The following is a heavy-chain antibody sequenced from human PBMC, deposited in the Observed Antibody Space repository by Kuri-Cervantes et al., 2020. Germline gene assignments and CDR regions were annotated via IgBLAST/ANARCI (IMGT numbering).Heavy chain of an antibody. CDR1: GGTFSSYA. V-gene: IGHV1-3*01. J-gene: IGHJ6*03. Sequence: ASVKVSCKASGGTFSSYAISWVRQAPGQGLEWMGGINAGNGNTKYSQKFQGRVTITRDTSASTAYMELSSLRSEDTAVYYCARGVDIAAHGGGDYYYYMDVWGKGTTVTVSS. CDR3: ARGVDIAAHGGGDYYYYMDV. CDR2: INAGNGNT. D-gene: IGHD6-13*01.